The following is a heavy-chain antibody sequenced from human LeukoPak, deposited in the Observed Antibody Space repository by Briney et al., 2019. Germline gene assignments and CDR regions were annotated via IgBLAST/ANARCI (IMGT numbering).Heavy chain of an antibody. CDR1: GFTFSSYG. D-gene: IGHD3-10*01. CDR2: IWYDGSNK. CDR3: AREAVQGVITTGKNWFDP. V-gene: IGHV3-33*01. J-gene: IGHJ5*02. Sequence: GRSLRLPCAASGFTFSSYGMHWVRQAPGKGLEWVAVIWYDGSNKYYADSVKGRFTISRDNSKNTLYLQMNSLRAEDTAVYYCAREAVQGVITTGKNWFDPWGQGTLVTVSS.